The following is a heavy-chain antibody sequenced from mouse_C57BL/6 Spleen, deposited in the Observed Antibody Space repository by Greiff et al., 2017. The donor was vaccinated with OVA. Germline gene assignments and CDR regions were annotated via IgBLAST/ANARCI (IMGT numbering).Heavy chain of an antibody. J-gene: IGHJ4*01. D-gene: IGHD1-1*01. CDR2: IWSDGST. CDR3: ARQNSHYYGSTYAMDY. Sequence: VKLVESGPGLVAPSQSLSITCTVSGFSLTSYGVHWVRQPPGKGLEWLVVIWSDGSTTYNSALKSRLSISKDNSKSQVFLKMNSLQTDDTAMYYCARQNSHYYGSTYAMDYWGQGTSVTVSS. CDR1: GFSLTSYG. V-gene: IGHV2-6-1*01.